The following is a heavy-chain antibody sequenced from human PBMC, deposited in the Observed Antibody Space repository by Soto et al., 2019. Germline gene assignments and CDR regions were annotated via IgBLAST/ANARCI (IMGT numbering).Heavy chain of an antibody. CDR1: GFTFSSYA. CDR3: AKAGYRVRDPFDY. V-gene: IGHV3-23*01. CDR2: ISGSGGST. Sequence: EVQLLESGGGLVQPGGSLRLSCAASGFTFSSYAMSWVRQAPGKGLEWVSAISGSGGSTYYADSVKGRFTISSDNSKNTLYLQMNSLRAEDTAVYYCAKAGYRVRDPFDYWGQGTLVTVSS. J-gene: IGHJ4*02. D-gene: IGHD5-12*01.